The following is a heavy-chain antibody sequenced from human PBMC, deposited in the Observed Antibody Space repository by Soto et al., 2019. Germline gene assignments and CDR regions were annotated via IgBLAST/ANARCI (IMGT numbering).Heavy chain of an antibody. CDR1: GFTFSSYS. CDR3: ARIQLGYGAFDI. D-gene: IGHD6-6*01. CDR2: ISSSSSYI. Sequence: EVQLVESGGGLVKPGGSLRLSCAASGFTFSSYSMNWVRQAPGKGLEWVSSISSSSSYIYYADSVKGRFTISRDNAKNSLYLQMNSLGAEDTAVYYCARIQLGYGAFDIWGQGTMVTVSS. V-gene: IGHV3-21*01. J-gene: IGHJ3*02.